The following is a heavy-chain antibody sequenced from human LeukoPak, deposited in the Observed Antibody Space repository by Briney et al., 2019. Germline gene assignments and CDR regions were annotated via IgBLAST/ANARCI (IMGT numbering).Heavy chain of an antibody. CDR1: GYTFTSYG. CDR2: ISAYNGNT. CDR3: ARGILGGRYFDWLLSARRLDYYYCYMDV. Sequence: ASVKVSCKASGYTFTSYGISWVRQAPGQGLEWMGWISAYNGNTNYAQKLQGRVTMTTDTSTSTAYMELSSLRSEDTAVYYCARGILGGRYFDWLLSARRLDYYYCYMDVWGKGTTVTISS. V-gene: IGHV1-18*01. J-gene: IGHJ6*03. D-gene: IGHD3-9*01.